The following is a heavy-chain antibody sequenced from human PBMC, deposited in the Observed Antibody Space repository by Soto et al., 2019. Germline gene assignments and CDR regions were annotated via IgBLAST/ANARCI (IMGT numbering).Heavy chain of an antibody. D-gene: IGHD6-13*01. CDR3: ARDGTRVYRQSGFDY. V-gene: IGHV3-21*01. Sequence: EVQLVESGGGLVKPGGSLRLSCAASGFTFSSYSMNWFRQAPGKGLEWVSSISSSSSYIYYADSVKGRFTISRDNTKNSLYLQMNSLRAEDTAVYYCARDGTRVYRQSGFDYWGQGTLVTVSS. CDR2: ISSSSSYI. J-gene: IGHJ4*02. CDR1: GFTFSSYS.